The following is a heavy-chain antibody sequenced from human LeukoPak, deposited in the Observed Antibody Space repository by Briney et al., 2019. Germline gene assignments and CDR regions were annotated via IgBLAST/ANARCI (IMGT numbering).Heavy chain of an antibody. CDR2: ISSSSSYI. D-gene: IGHD1-26*01. CDR1: GFTFSSYS. V-gene: IGHV3-21*01. Sequence: PGGSLRLSCAASGFTFSSYSMNWVRQAPGKGLEWVSSISSSSSYIYYADSVKGRFTISRDNAKNSLYLQMNSLRAEDTAVYYCARAYSGSLGGRAFDIWGQGTMVTVSS. CDR3: ARAYSGSLGGRAFDI. J-gene: IGHJ3*02.